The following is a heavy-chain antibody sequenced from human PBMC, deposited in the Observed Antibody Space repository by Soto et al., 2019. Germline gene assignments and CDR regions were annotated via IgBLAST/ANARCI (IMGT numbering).Heavy chain of an antibody. CDR2: IYYSGST. J-gene: IGHJ6*02. CDR1: GGSISSGGYY. D-gene: IGHD1-7*01. V-gene: IGHV4-31*03. Sequence: NPSETLSLTCTVSGGSISSGGYYWSWIRQHPGKGLEWIGYIYYSGSTYYNPSLKSRVTISVDTSKNQFSLKLSSVTATDTAVYYCARVPITGTSLYYYGMDVWGQGTTVTVSS. CDR3: ARVPITGTSLYYYGMDV.